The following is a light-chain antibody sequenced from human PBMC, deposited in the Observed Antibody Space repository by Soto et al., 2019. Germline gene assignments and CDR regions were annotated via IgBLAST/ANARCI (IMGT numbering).Light chain of an antibody. CDR1: QSVSSN. Sequence: EIVMTQSPATLSVSPGERATLSCRASQSVSSNLAWYQKKPGQAPRLLIYGASTRATCISARFSGSGSGTEFTLTISSLQSEDFAVYYCQQYNNWPPTFGQGTKV. V-gene: IGKV3-15*01. J-gene: IGKJ1*01. CDR2: GAS. CDR3: QQYNNWPPT.